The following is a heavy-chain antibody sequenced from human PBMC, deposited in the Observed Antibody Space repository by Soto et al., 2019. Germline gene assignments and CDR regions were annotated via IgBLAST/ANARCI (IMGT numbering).Heavy chain of an antibody. Sequence: EVQLLESGGGLVQPGGSLRLSCAASGFSLRSYAMSWVRQAPGKGPEWVSGITASGGKTYYADSVKGRFTISRDNSKNTLYLQMNSLRAEDTAVYFCGKDLNGDYVGAFAIWGQGTMVTVSS. D-gene: IGHD4-17*01. V-gene: IGHV3-23*01. CDR1: GFSLRSYA. CDR3: GKDLNGDYVGAFAI. J-gene: IGHJ3*02. CDR2: ITASGGKT.